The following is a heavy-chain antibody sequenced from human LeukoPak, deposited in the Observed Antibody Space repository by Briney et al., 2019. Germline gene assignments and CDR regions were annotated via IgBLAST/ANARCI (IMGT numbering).Heavy chain of an antibody. D-gene: IGHD5-24*01. Sequence: SETLSLTCTVSGGSISSSSYYWGRIRQPPGKGLAWIGSIYYSGSTCYNPSLKSRVTISVDTSKNQFSLKLSSVTAADTAVYYCARARGRWLQFAPFDYWGQGTLVTVAS. V-gene: IGHV4-39*07. J-gene: IGHJ4*02. CDR3: ARARGRWLQFAPFDY. CDR2: IYYSGST. CDR1: GGSISSSSYY.